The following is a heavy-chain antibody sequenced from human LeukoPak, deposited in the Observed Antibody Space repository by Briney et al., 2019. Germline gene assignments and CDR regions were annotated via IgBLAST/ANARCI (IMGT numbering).Heavy chain of an antibody. J-gene: IGHJ3*02. CDR3: AKKRDAFDI. Sequence: GGSLRLSCAASGFTFGNSAMGWLRQAPGRRPEWVSSLTDSGGTTYYVDSVKGRFAISRDNSKNTLYLHMNSLRADDTAVYYCAKKRDAFDIWGQGTVVTVSS. CDR2: LTDSGGTT. D-gene: IGHD5-24*01. V-gene: IGHV3-23*01. CDR1: GFTFGNSA.